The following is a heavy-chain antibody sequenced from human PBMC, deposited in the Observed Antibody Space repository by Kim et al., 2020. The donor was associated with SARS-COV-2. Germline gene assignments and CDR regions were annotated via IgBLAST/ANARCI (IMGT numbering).Heavy chain of an antibody. J-gene: IGHJ4*02. CDR3: TRGPGGFEY. CDR1: GDSVSSTSAT. V-gene: IGHV6-1*01. Sequence: SQTLSLTCAISGDSVSSTSATWDWIRQSPSRGLEWLGRTFYRSKWYNDYAASVKSRMTINPDTSNNQFSLQLNSVTLEDTAVYYCTRGPGGFEYWGQGTLVTVSS. D-gene: IGHD3-16*01. CDR2: TFYRSKWYN.